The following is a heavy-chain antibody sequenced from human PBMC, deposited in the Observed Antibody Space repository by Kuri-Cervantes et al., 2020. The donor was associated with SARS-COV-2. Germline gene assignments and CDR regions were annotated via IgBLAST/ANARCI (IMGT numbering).Heavy chain of an antibody. D-gene: IGHD2-2*02. J-gene: IGHJ5*02. CDR2: IYYSGST. CDR3: ARVLFGYCSSTSCYKEEEWFDP. Sequence: GSLRLSCTVSGGSISSYYWSWIRQPPGKGLEWIGYIYYSGSTYYNPSLKSRVTISVDTSKNQFSLKLSSVTAADTAVYYCARVLFGYCSSTSCYKEEEWFDPWGQGNRV. V-gene: IGHV4-59*12. CDR1: GGSISSYY.